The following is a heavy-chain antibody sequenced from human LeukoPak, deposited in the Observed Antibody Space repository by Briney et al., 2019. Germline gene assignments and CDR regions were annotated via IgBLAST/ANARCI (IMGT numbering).Heavy chain of an antibody. D-gene: IGHD5-24*01. V-gene: IGHV3-11*01. CDR2: ISSSGSTI. CDR3: ARDGGWLQAQFDY. Sequence: GGSLRLSCAASGFTFSDYYMSWIRQAPGRGLEWVSYISSSGSTIYYADSVKGRSTISRDNAKNSLYLQMNSLRAEDTAVYYRARDGGWLQAQFDYWGQGTLVTVSS. J-gene: IGHJ4*02. CDR1: GFTFSDYY.